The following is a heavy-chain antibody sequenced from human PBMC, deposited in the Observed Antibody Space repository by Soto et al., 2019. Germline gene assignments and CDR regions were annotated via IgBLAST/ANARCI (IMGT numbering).Heavy chain of an antibody. V-gene: IGHV2-26*01. CDR3: ARIQGLGGWELLRSVYYYYGMDV. CDR2: IFSNDEK. J-gene: IGHJ6*02. D-gene: IGHD1-26*01. CDR1: GFSLSNARMG. Sequence: QVTLKESGPVLVKPTETLTLTCTVSGFSLSNARMGVSWIRQPPGKALEWLAHIFSNDEKSYSTSLKSRLTISKDPSKSQVVLTMTNMDPVDTATYYCARIQGLGGWELLRSVYYYYGMDVWGQGTTVTVSS.